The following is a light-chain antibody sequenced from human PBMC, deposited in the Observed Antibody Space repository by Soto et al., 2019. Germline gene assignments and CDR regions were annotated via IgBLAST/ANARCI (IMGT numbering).Light chain of an antibody. V-gene: IGLV2-11*01. CDR3: CSYEGSYTYVV. CDR1: SSDVGGYNY. Sequence: QSVLTQPRSVSGSPGQSVTISCTGTSSDVGGYNYVSWYQQHPGKAPKLMIYYVSKRPSGVPDRFSGSKSGNTDSLTISGLQADDEADYYCCSYEGSYTYVVFGGVTKLTVL. J-gene: IGLJ2*01. CDR2: YVS.